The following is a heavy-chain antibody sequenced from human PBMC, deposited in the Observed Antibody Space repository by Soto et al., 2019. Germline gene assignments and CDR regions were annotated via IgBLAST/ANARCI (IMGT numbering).Heavy chain of an antibody. D-gene: IGHD3-9*01. V-gene: IGHV4-39*01. J-gene: IGHJ4*02. Sequence: PSETLSLTCTVSGVSISSSSYYWGWIRQPPGKGLEWIGSIYYSGSTYYNPSLKSRVTISVDTSKNQFSLKLSSVTAADTAVYYCARLSNYDILTGEFDYWGQGTLVTVSS. CDR1: GVSISSSSYY. CDR2: IYYSGST. CDR3: ARLSNYDILTGEFDY.